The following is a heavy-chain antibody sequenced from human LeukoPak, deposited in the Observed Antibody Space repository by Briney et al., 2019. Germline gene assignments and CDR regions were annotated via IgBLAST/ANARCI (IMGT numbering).Heavy chain of an antibody. D-gene: IGHD6-13*01. J-gene: IGHJ6*02. CDR2: ISGSGGST. Sequence: GGSLRLSCAASGFTFSSYAMSWVRQAPGKGLEWVSAISGSGGSTYYADSVKGRFTISRDNSKNTLYLQMNSLRAEDTAVYYCARDRRMIAAAGSHNYYGMDVWGRGTTVTVSS. V-gene: IGHV3-23*01. CDR1: GFTFSSYA. CDR3: ARDRRMIAAAGSHNYYGMDV.